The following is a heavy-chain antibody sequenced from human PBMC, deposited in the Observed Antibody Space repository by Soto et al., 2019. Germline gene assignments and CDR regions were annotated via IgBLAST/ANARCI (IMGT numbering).Heavy chain of an antibody. J-gene: IGHJ3*02. Sequence: SETLSLTCTVSCGSISGYYWSWIRQPPGKGLEWIGYIYYSGSINYNPSLKSRITISVDTSKNQLSLKLTSVSAADTAVYYCARQPPDTAAFDIWGQGTMVTVSS. D-gene: IGHD5-18*01. V-gene: IGHV4-59*08. CDR2: IYYSGSI. CDR3: ARQPPDTAAFDI. CDR1: CGSISGYY.